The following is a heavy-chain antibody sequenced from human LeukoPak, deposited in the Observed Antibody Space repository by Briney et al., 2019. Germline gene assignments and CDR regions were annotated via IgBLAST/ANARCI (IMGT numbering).Heavy chain of an antibody. Sequence: SETLSLTCTVSGGFISSYYWSWIRQPPGKGLEWIGYIYTSGSTNYNPSLKSRVTISVDTSKNQFSLKLSSVTAADTAVYYCASGYSYGTNWFDPWGQGTLVTVSS. CDR3: ASGYSYGTNWFDP. CDR1: GGFISSYY. CDR2: IYTSGST. J-gene: IGHJ5*02. D-gene: IGHD5-18*01. V-gene: IGHV4-4*09.